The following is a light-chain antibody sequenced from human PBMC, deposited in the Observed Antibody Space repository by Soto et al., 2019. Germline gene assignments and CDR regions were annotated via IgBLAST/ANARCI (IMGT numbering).Light chain of an antibody. Sequence: DVVMTQSPLSLPVTLGQPASISCRSSQSLAYSDGNTSLNWFQQRPGQSQRRLSYNVSNRDSGIRDRFSGSGSVNDFTLKISRVEAEDVGVYDCMQGTHWPPYTFGQGTKLEIK. V-gene: IGKV2-30*01. J-gene: IGKJ2*01. CDR1: QSLAYSDGNTS. CDR2: NVS. CDR3: MQGTHWPPYT.